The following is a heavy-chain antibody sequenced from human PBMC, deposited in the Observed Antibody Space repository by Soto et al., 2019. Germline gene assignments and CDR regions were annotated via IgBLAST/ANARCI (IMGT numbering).Heavy chain of an antibody. Sequence: SETLSLTWTVSGGSISSGGYYWSWIRQHPGKGLEWIGYIYYSGSTYYNPSLKSRVTISVDTSKNQFSLKLSSVTAADTAVYYCARFSSGSYFDYWGQGTLVTVSS. D-gene: IGHD3-10*01. CDR3: ARFSSGSYFDY. J-gene: IGHJ4*02. CDR2: IYYSGST. CDR1: GGSISSGGYY. V-gene: IGHV4-31*02.